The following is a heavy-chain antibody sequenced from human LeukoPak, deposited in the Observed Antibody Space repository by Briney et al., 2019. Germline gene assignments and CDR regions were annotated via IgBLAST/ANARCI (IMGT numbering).Heavy chain of an antibody. CDR1: GFTFSSYS. J-gene: IGHJ4*02. CDR2: ISSSSSYI. Sequence: GGSLRLSCAASGFTFSSYSMNWVRQAPGKGLEWVSSISSSSSYIYYADSVKGRFTISRDNSKNTLYLQMNSLRAEDTAVYYCAKGNRRASARIVATIPEGLDYWGQGTLVTVSS. D-gene: IGHD5-12*01. V-gene: IGHV3-21*04. CDR3: AKGNRRASARIVATIPEGLDY.